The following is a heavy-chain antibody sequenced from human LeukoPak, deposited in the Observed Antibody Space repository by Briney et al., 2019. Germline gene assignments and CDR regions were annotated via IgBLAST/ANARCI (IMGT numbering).Heavy chain of an antibody. CDR1: GFTFSSYA. Sequence: GGSLRLSCAASGFTFSSYAMSWVRQAPGKGLEWVSAISGSGGSTYYADSVKGRFTISRDNSKNTMYLQMNSLRAEDTAVYYCAKASPGVVLRYFDWLLFFAYWGQGTLVTVSS. D-gene: IGHD3-9*01. J-gene: IGHJ4*02. V-gene: IGHV3-23*01. CDR2: ISGSGGST. CDR3: AKASPGVVLRYFDWLLFFAY.